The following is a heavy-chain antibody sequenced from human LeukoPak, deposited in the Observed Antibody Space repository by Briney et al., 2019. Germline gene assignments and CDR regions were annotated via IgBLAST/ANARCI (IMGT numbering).Heavy chain of an antibody. Sequence: GGSLRLSCAASGFTFSSYWMSWVRQAPGKGLEWVANIKQNGSEKYYVDSVKGRFTISRDNAKNSLYLQMNSLRAEDVAVYFCAKNSGYNWQYFFDYWGQGTLVTVSS. CDR3: AKNSGYNWQYFFDY. CDR2: IKQNGSEK. D-gene: IGHD6-25*01. J-gene: IGHJ4*02. CDR1: GFTFSSYW. V-gene: IGHV3-7*03.